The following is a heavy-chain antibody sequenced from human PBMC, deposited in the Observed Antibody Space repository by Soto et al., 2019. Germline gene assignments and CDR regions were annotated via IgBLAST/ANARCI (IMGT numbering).Heavy chain of an antibody. CDR1: GGSFSGYY. CDR2: INHSGST. V-gene: IGHV4-34*01. J-gene: IGHJ6*02. CDR3: ARSGEGCSSTSCYTRLYYYYYYGMDV. Sequence: PSETLSLTCAVYGGSFSGYYWSWIRQPPGKGLEWIGEINHSGSTNYNPSLKSRVTISVDTSKNQFSLKLSSVTAADTAVYYCARSGEGCSSTSCYTRLYYYYYYGMDVWGQGTTVTVSS. D-gene: IGHD2-2*02.